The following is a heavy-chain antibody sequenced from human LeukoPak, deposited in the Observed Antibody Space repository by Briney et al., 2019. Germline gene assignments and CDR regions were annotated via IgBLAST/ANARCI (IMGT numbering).Heavy chain of an antibody. V-gene: IGHV4-59*01. D-gene: IGHD5-24*01. J-gene: IGHJ4*02. Sequence: SETLSLTCSVAGGSISSYYWSWIRQPPGKGLEWIGYIYYSGSTNYNPSLKSRVTISVDTSKNQFSLKLSSVTAADTAVYYCARERHGYHFDYSGQGTLVTVSS. CDR2: IYYSGST. CDR1: GGSISSYY. CDR3: ARERHGYHFDY.